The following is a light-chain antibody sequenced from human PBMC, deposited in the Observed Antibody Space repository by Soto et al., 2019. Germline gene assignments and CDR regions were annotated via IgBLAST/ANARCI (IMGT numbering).Light chain of an antibody. CDR3: AGWDDSLNGPV. CDR2: SNN. Sequence: QSALTQPPSASGTPGQRVTISCSGSSSNIGRNTVNWYQQLPGTAPKPLIYSNNQRPSGVPDRFSGSKSGTSGSLAISGLQAEDEADYYCAGWDDSLNGPVFGGGTKLTVL. CDR1: SSNIGRNT. J-gene: IGLJ2*01. V-gene: IGLV1-44*01.